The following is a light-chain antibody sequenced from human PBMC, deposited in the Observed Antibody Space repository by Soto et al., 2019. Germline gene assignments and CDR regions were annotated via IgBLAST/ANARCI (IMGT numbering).Light chain of an antibody. CDR3: GCWDSCMSAYV. V-gene: IGLV1-51*01. CDR2: DDD. CDR1: SSNIGGNS. Sequence: QSVLTQPPSVFAAPGQKVSISCSGNSSNIGGNSVSWYQQLPGTAPKLLIYDDDKRPSGIPDRFSGSKSGTSATLGITGFQTGNEADYYGGCWDSCMSAYVCATGTKATVL. J-gene: IGLJ1*01.